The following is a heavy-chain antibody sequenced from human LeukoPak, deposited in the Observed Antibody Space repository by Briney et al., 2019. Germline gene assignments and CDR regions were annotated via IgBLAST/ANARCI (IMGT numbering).Heavy chain of an antibody. Sequence: PGGSLRLSCAASGFTFSSYAMSWVRQAPGKGLEWVSAISGSGGSTYYADSVKGRFTISRDNSKSTLYLQMNSLRAEDTAVYYCAKVFAYYDSSGYPVDYWGQGTLVTVSS. CDR2: ISGSGGST. J-gene: IGHJ4*02. CDR1: GFTFSSYA. D-gene: IGHD3-22*01. CDR3: AKVFAYYDSSGYPVDY. V-gene: IGHV3-23*01.